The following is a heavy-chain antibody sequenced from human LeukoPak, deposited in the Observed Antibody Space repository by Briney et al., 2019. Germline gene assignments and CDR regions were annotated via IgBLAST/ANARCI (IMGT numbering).Heavy chain of an antibody. J-gene: IGHJ3*02. V-gene: IGHV3-7*01. CDR3: ARQETSSYSGAFDI. CDR2: IKKDGSEK. D-gene: IGHD1-26*01. CDR1: RLIFNNYW. Sequence: PGGSLRLSCAASRLIFNNYWMSWVRQAPGKGLEWVANIKKDGSEKYYVDSVKGRFTISRDNAKNSLYLQMNSLRADDTAVYHCARQETSSYSGAFDIWGQGTMVTVSS.